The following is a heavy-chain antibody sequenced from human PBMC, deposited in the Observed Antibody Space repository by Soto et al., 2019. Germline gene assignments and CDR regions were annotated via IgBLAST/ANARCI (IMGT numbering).Heavy chain of an antibody. Sequence: QVQLVQSGAEVKKPGSSVKVSCKASGGTVSSYTISWVRQAPGQGLEWMGRVIPIRGIANYAQKFQGRVTITADKSTSTAYMEQSSLRYEAKAVYYCARSEGIVGATPRFDYWGQGTLVTVAS. CDR2: VIPIRGIA. D-gene: IGHD1-26*01. J-gene: IGHJ4*02. CDR3: ARSEGIVGATPRFDY. V-gene: IGHV1-69*02. CDR1: GGTVSSYT.